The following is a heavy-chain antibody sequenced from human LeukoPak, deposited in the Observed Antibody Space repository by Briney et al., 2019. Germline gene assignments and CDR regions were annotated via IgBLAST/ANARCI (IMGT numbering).Heavy chain of an antibody. CDR2: IRYDGSNK. CDR1: GFTFSSHA. Sequence: GGSLRLSCAASGFTFSSHAMSWVRQAPGKGLEWVAFIRYDGSNKYYADSVKGRFTISRDNPKNTLYLQMNSLRAEDTAVYYCAKDLAYRIAVAGDFDYWGQGTLVTVSS. V-gene: IGHV3-30*02. CDR3: AKDLAYRIAVAGDFDY. D-gene: IGHD6-19*01. J-gene: IGHJ4*02.